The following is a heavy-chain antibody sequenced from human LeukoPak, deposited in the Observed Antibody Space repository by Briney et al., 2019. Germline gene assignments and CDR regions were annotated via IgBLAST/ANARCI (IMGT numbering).Heavy chain of an antibody. CDR3: ARESSSWSNTYY. Sequence: GGSLGLSCAASGFTFSSYSMNWVRQAPGKGLEWVSYISSSSSTIYYADSVKGRFTISRDNAKNSPYLQMNSLRDEDTAVYYCARESSSWSNTYYWGQGTLVTVSS. V-gene: IGHV3-48*02. CDR1: GFTFSSYS. D-gene: IGHD6-13*01. J-gene: IGHJ4*02. CDR2: ISSSSSTI.